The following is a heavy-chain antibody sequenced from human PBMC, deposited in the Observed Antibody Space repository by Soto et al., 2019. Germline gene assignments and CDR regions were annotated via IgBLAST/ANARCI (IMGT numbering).Heavy chain of an antibody. CDR3: VRDRYSSSGWFDP. V-gene: IGHV6-1*01. J-gene: IGHJ5*02. D-gene: IGHD3-10*01. CDR1: GDSVSSYSAA. Sequence: SQTLSLTCAISGDSVSSYSAAWYRISQSPSGGLEWLGRTYYRSRFFSDYAESVKSRIIINPDTSKNQFSLQLKSVTPEDTAVYYCVRDRYSSSGWFDPWGQGTPVTVSS. CDR2: TYYRSRFFS.